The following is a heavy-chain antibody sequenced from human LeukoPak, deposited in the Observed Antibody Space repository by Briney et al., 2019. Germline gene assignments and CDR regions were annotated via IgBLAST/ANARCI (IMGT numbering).Heavy chain of an antibody. CDR3: ARARSSSWYHF. CDR1: GYTFTGYY. J-gene: IGHJ4*02. Sequence: TSVTVSCKASGYTFTGYYMHWVRQAPGQGLEWMGWINPNSGGTNYAQKFQGRVTMTRDTSISTAYMELSRLRSDDTAVYYCARARSSSWYHFWGQGTLVTVSS. V-gene: IGHV1-2*02. CDR2: INPNSGGT. D-gene: IGHD6-13*01.